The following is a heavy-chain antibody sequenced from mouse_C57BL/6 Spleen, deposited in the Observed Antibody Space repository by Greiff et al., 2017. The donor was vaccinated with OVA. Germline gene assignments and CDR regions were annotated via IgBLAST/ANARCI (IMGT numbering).Heavy chain of an antibody. CDR1: GYSFTGYY. CDR3: ASPITTYFDY. CDR2: INPSTGGT. V-gene: IGHV1-42*01. Sequence: VQLKQSGPELVKPGASVKISCKASGYSFTGYYMNWVKQSPEKSLEWIGEINPSTGGTNYNQKFKAKATLTVDKSSSTAYMQLKSLTSEDSAVYYCASPITTYFDYWGQGTTLTVSS. J-gene: IGHJ2*01. D-gene: IGHD1-1*01.